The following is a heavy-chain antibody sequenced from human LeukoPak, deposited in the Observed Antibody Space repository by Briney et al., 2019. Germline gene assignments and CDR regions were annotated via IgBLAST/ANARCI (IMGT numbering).Heavy chain of an antibody. CDR1: GGTFSSYA. CDR3: ASGYYYDSSGYHSLFDY. Sequence: SVKVSCKASGGTFSSYAISWVRQAPGQGPEWMGGIIPIFGTANYAQKFQGRVTITTDESTSTAYMELSSLRSEDTAVYYCASGYYYDSSGYHSLFDYWGQGTLVIVSS. D-gene: IGHD3-22*01. V-gene: IGHV1-69*05. J-gene: IGHJ4*02. CDR2: IIPIFGTA.